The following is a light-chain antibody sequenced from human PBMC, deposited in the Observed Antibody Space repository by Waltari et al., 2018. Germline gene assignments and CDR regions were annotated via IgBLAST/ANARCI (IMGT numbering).Light chain of an antibody. CDR3: SSYTSSSTPS. Sequence: QSALTQPASVSGSPGQSITISCTATSSDVGGYNYVSWYQQHPGKAPKLMIYDVSNRPSGVSNRFSGSKSGNTASLTISGLQAEDEADYYCSSYTSSSTPSFGGGTKLTVL. V-gene: IGLV2-14*01. J-gene: IGLJ3*02. CDR1: SSDVGGYNY. CDR2: DVS.